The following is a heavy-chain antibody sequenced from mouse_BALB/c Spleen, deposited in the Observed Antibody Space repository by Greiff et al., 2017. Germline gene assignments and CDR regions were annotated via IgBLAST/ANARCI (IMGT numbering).Heavy chain of an antibody. CDR1: GFTFSDYG. CDR2: ISNLAYSS. CDR3: ARDYGSSSWFAY. J-gene: IGHJ3*01. D-gene: IGHD1-1*01. V-gene: IGHV5-15*02. Sequence: EVQRVESGGGLVQPGGSRKLSCAASGFTFSDYGMAWVRQAPGKGPEWVAFISNLAYSSYYADTVTGRFTISRENAKNTLYLEMSSLRSEDTAMYYCARDYGSSSWFAYWGQGTLVTVSA.